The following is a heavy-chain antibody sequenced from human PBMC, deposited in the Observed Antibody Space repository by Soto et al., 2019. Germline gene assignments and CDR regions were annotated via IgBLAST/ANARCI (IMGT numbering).Heavy chain of an antibody. CDR2: IIPVFGTP. CDR1: GGSLSNFG. V-gene: IGHV1-69*12. D-gene: IGHD3-22*01. J-gene: IGHJ6*02. Sequence: QVQLVQSGAEVKKPGSSVKVSCTASGGSLSNFGISWVRQAPGQGLEWMGAIIPVFGTPNYAQKFQDRVTINADESTTTVYLEVRSLTSEYTAVYYCARGDATKIVVTTYYAMDVWGQGTTVTVSS. CDR3: ARGDATKIVVTTYYAMDV.